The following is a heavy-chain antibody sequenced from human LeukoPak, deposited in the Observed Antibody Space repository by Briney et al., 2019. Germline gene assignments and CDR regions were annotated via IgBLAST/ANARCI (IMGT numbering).Heavy chain of an antibody. V-gene: IGHV5-51*01. CDR3: PRRPSVGYYYDSSGFYYDAFDI. CDR2: IYPGDSDT. CDR1: GYSFTSYW. D-gene: IGHD3-22*01. J-gene: IGHJ3*02. Sequence: GESLKISCKGSGYSFTSYWIGWVRQMPGKGLEWTGIIYPGDSDTRYSPSFQRQVTISADKSISTAYRQWSSLKASDTAMHDCPRRPSVGYYYDSSGFYYDAFDIWGQGTMVTVSS.